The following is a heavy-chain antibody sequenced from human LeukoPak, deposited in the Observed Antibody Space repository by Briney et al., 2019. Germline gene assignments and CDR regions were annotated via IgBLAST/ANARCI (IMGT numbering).Heavy chain of an antibody. V-gene: IGHV3-21*01. CDR2: ISSSSSYI. CDR1: GFTFGSYS. J-gene: IGHJ6*03. Sequence: PGGSLRLSCAASGFTFGSYSMNWVRQAPGKGLEWVSSISSSSSYIYYADSVKGRFTISRDNAKNSLYLQMNSLRAEDTAVYYCARESYNCNDVPNYYYYYMDVWGKGTTVTVSS. D-gene: IGHD1-1*01. CDR3: ARESYNCNDVPNYYYYYMDV.